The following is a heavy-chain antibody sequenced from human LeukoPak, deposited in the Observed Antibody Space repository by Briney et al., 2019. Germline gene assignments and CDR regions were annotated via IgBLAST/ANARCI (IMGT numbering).Heavy chain of an antibody. V-gene: IGHV4-39*01. CDR1: GDSVSRSDSY. CDR3: ARRRYYDGSGYLE. CDR2: IYYSGRT. D-gene: IGHD3-22*01. J-gene: IGHJ1*01. Sequence: PSETLPLTCSVSGDSVSRSDSYWDWIRQPPGKGLEWIGTIYYSGRTYYSPSLKSLVTMSVDPSNNQFSLNLRSVTAADTALYYCARRRYYDGSGYLEWGQGTLLSVSS.